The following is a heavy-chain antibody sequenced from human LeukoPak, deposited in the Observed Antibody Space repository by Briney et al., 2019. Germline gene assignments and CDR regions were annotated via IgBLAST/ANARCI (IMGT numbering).Heavy chain of an antibody. J-gene: IGHJ1*01. CDR1: GDSISTSNSY. V-gene: IGHV4-39*01. D-gene: IGHD3-22*01. Sequence: SSETLSLTCTVSGDSISTSNSYWGWIRQPPGKGLEWIGSIYYSGNTYYNASLKSRVTISVDTSKNPFSVKLSSVTAADTAVYYCARGGDTSGHYYFEYFQHWGQGTLVTVSS. CDR2: IYYSGNT. CDR3: ARGGDTSGHYYFEYFQH.